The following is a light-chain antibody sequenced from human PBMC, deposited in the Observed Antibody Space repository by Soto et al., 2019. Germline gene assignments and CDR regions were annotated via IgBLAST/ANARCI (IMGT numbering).Light chain of an antibody. Sequence: DIQMTQSPSSLSASVGDRVTITCRASQTISSYLNWYQQKPGKPPRLLIYAASSLQSGVPSRFSGSGSGTDFTLTISSLQPEDFATYSCQQSYNSPQTFGQGTKVDIK. V-gene: IGKV1-39*01. CDR2: AAS. J-gene: IGKJ1*01. CDR1: QTISSY. CDR3: QQSYNSPQT.